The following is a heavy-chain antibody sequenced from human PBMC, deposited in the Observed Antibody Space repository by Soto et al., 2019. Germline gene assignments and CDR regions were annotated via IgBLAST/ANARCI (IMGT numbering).Heavy chain of an antibody. CDR2: INAGNGNT. J-gene: IGHJ4*02. Sequence: ASVKVSCKASGYSFTDHAMHWVRQAPGQRLEWMGWINAGNGNTKYSQKFQGRVTITRDTSASTAYMELSSLRSEDTAVYYCAREGSGIGSGWYGYWGQGTLVTVSS. D-gene: IGHD6-19*01. CDR1: GYSFTDHA. V-gene: IGHV1-3*01. CDR3: AREGSGIGSGWYGY.